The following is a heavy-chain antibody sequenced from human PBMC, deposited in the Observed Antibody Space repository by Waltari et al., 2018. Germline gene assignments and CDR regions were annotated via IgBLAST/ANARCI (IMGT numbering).Heavy chain of an antibody. J-gene: IGHJ4*02. V-gene: IGHV4-34*01. CDR2: IKHSGSN. CDR3: ARVSDFWSGYAPLDY. D-gene: IGHD3-3*01. Sequence: QVQLQQWGAGLLKPSETLSLTCAVYGGSFSGYYWSWIRQPPGKGLEWGGEIKHSGSNNYNPSLKSRVTISVDTSKNQFSLKLSSGTAADTAVYYCARVSDFWSGYAPLDYWGQGTLVTVSS. CDR1: GGSFSGYY.